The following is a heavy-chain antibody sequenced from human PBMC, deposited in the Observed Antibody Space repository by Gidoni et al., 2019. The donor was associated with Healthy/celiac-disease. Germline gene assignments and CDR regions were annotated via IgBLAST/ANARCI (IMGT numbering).Heavy chain of an antibody. CDR1: GGSISSGGFY. CDR2: IYYSGST. D-gene: IGHD6-6*01. V-gene: IGHV4-31*03. CDR3: ARGIYSSSSNYFDY. J-gene: IGHJ4*02. Sequence: QVQLQESGPGLVKPSKTLSLTCTVSGGSISSGGFYWSWIRQHPGKGLEWIGYIYYSGSTYYNPSLKSRITISVDTSKNQFSLKLSSVTAADTAVYYCARGIYSSSSNYFDYWGQGTLVTVSS.